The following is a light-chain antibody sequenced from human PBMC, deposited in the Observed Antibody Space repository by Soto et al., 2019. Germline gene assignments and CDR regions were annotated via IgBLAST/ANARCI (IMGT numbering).Light chain of an antibody. CDR2: AAS. CDR1: QSISNH. Sequence: DIQMTQSPSSLSASVEDRVIITCRASQSISNHLNWYQQKPGKAPKLLIFAASSLQSGVPPRFSGSRSGPDFTLTISSLQPEDFATYYCQQSYSSPPTFGQGTK. J-gene: IGKJ1*01. V-gene: IGKV1-39*01. CDR3: QQSYSSPPT.